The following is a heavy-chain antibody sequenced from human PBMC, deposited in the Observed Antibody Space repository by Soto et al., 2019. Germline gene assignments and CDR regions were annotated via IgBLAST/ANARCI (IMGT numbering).Heavy chain of an antibody. Sequence: PGGSLRLSCAASGFTFSSYSMNWVRQAPGKGLEWVSSITGSSSHIYYADSVKGRFTISRDNAKNSLYLQMNSLRAEDTAVYYCARDPGPGDYWGKGTLVTVSS. CDR3: ARDPGPGDY. CDR2: ITGSSSHI. CDR1: GFTFSSYS. V-gene: IGHV3-21*01. J-gene: IGHJ4*02.